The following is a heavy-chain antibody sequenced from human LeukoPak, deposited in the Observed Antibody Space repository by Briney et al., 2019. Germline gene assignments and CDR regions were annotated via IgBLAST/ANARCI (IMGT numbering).Heavy chain of an antibody. V-gene: IGHV3-13*01. CDR1: GFTFSSYD. J-gene: IGHJ4*02. D-gene: IGHD1-7*01. Sequence: GGSLRLSCAASGFTFSSYDMHWVRQATGKGLEWVSAIGTAGDTYYPGSVKGRFTISRDNSKNTLYLQMNSLRAEDTAVYYCARSLTGTTDGGYFDYWGQGTLVTVSS. CDR2: IGTAGDT. CDR3: ARSLTGTTDGGYFDY.